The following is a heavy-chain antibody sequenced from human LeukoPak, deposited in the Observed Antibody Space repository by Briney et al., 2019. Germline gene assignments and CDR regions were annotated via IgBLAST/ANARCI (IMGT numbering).Heavy chain of an antibody. CDR2: MYHSGST. D-gene: IGHD1-7*01. V-gene: IGHV4-59*01. Sequence: SETLSLTCTVSGGSISSYYWSWIRQPPGKGLEWIGYMYHSGSTKYNPSLKSRVTISTDTSKNQFSLKLSSVTAADTAIYYCARSPGDWNYSFDYWGQGTLVTVST. J-gene: IGHJ4*02. CDR3: ARSPGDWNYSFDY. CDR1: GGSISSYY.